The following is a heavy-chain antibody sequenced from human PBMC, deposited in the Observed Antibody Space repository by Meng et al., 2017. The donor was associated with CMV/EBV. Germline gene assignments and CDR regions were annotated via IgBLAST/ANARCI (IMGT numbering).Heavy chain of an antibody. Sequence: GSLRLSCTVSGYSISSGYYWGWIRQPPGKGLAWSGSIYHSGSTYYNPSLKSRVTISVDTSKNPFSLKLTSVTAADTAVYYCARDWPPRYCSSTSCYKEDYYYYCMDVWGQGTTVTVSS. J-gene: IGHJ6*02. CDR3: ARDWPPRYCSSTSCYKEDYYYYCMDV. V-gene: IGHV4-38-2*02. CDR2: IYHSGST. D-gene: IGHD2-2*01. CDR1: GYSISSGYY.